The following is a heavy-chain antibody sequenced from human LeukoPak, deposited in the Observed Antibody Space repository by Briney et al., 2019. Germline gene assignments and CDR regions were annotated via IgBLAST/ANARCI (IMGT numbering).Heavy chain of an antibody. D-gene: IGHD3-3*01. CDR1: GYTFTSYD. V-gene: IGHV1-18*01. CDR2: ISAYNGNT. J-gene: IGHJ6*03. Sequence: ASVKVSCKASGYTFTSYDINWVRQATGQGLEWMGWISAYNGNTNYAQKLQGRVTMTTDTSTSTAYMELRSLRSDDTAVYYCAREGHANYDFWSGYSYMDVWGKGTTVTVSS. CDR3: AREGHANYDFWSGYSYMDV.